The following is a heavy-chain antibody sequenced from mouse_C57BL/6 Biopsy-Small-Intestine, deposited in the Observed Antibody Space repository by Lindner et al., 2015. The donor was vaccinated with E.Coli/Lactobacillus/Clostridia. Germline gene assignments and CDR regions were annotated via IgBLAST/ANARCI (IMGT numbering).Heavy chain of an antibody. J-gene: IGHJ2*01. V-gene: IGHV1-81*01. D-gene: IGHD1-1*01. CDR2: IYPRSGNT. Sequence: VQLQESGAELARPGASVKLSCKASGYTFTSYGISWVRQRTGQGLEWIGEIYPRSGNTYYNEKFKGKATLTADKSSSTAYMELRSLTSEDSAVYFCARSVEGLLRSFDYWGQGTTLTVSS. CDR1: GYTFTSYG. CDR3: ARSVEGLLRSFDY.